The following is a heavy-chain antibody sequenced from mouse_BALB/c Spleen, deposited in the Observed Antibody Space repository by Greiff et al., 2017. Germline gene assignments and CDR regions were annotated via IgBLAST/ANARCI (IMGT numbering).Heavy chain of an antibody. CDR3: ASSYVDY. CDR2: IDPANGNT. V-gene: IGHV14-3*02. CDR1: GFNIKDTY. Sequence: VQLKESGAELVKPGASVKLSCTASGFNIKDTYMHWVKQRPEQGLEWIGRIDPANGNTKYDPKFQGKATITADTSSNTAYLQLSSLTSEDTAVYYCASSYVDYWGQGTTLTVSS. J-gene: IGHJ2*01.